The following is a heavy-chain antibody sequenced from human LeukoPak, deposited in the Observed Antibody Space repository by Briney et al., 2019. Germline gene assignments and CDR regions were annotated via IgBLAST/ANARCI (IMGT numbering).Heavy chain of an antibody. CDR2: IYTSGST. D-gene: IGHD6-19*01. V-gene: IGHV4-61*02. J-gene: IGHJ6*02. Sequence: PSETLSLTCTVSGGSISSGGYYWSWIRQPAGKGLEWIGRIYTSGSTNYNPSLKSRVTMSVDTSKNQFSLKLSSVTAADTAVYYCARDPLYSSGWYALHNYYYGMDVWGQGTTVTVSS. CDR3: ARDPLYSSGWYALHNYYYGMDV. CDR1: GGSISSGGYY.